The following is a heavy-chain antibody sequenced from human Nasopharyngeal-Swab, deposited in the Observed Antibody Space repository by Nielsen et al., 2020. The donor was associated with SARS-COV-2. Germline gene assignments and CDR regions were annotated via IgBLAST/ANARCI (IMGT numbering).Heavy chain of an antibody. CDR2: INHIFGTA. J-gene: IGHJ6*02. CDR1: GGTFSSYA. CDR3: GRTGEAYYYYGMDV. Sequence: SVTVSCKASGGTFSSYAISWVRQAPGQGLEWMGGINHIFGTANYAQKFQGRVTITADESTNKAYMELSSLRSEDTAVYYGGRTGEAYYYYGMDVWGQGTTVTVSS. D-gene: IGHD1-26*01. V-gene: IGHV1-69*13.